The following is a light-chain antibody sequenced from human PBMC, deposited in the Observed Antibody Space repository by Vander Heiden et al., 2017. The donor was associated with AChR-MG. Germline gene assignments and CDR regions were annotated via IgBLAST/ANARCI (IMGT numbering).Light chain of an antibody. J-gene: IGKJ4*01. Sequence: EIVLTQSPATLSLSPRERATLSCRASQSVSSHLVWYQQKPGQAPRLLIYDASKQAAGIPARFSGSGSATDFILTISSLEPEDFAVYYCQQRGDWPLTFGGGTKVEI. CDR2: DAS. CDR3: QQRGDWPLT. V-gene: IGKV3-11*01. CDR1: QSVSSH.